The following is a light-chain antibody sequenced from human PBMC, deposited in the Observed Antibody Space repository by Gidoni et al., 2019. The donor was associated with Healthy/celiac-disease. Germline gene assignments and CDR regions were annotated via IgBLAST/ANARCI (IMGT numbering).Light chain of an antibody. V-gene: IGKV1-39*01. CDR2: AAS. J-gene: IGKJ1*01. CDR3: QQGYRTWT. CDR1: QSISSY. Sequence: DIRMTQSPSSLSASVGDRVTITCRASQSISSYLNWYQQKPGNAPKLLIYAASSLQSGVPSRFSGSGSGTDFTLTISSLQPEDFATCYGQQGYRTWTFGQGTKVEIK.